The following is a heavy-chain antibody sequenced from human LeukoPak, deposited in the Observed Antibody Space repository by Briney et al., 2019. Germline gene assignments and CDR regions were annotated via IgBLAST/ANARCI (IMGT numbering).Heavy chain of an antibody. CDR3: AKDLYGAYYDFWSGYSPVDY. CDR1: GFTFSSYA. D-gene: IGHD3-3*01. CDR2: ISGSGGST. J-gene: IGHJ4*02. V-gene: IGHV3-23*01. Sequence: GGSLRLSCAASGFTFSSYAMSWVRQAPGKGLEWVSAISGSGGSTYYADSVKGRFTISRDNSKNTLYLQMNSLRAEDTAVCYCAKDLYGAYYDFWSGYSPVDYWGQGTLVTVSS.